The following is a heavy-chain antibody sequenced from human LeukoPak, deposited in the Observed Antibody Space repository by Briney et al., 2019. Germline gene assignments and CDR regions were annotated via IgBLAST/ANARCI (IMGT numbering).Heavy chain of an antibody. CDR1: GGSISSGGYY. D-gene: IGHD3-22*01. J-gene: IGHJ6*02. CDR2: IYYSGST. CDR3: ARDVVINYYYGMDV. V-gene: IGHV4-31*03. Sequence: PSETLSLTCTVSGGSISSGGYYWSWIRQHPGKGLEWIGYIYYSGSTYYNPSLKSRVTISVDTSKNQFSLKLSSVTAADTAVYYCARDVVINYYYGMDVWGQGTAVTVSS.